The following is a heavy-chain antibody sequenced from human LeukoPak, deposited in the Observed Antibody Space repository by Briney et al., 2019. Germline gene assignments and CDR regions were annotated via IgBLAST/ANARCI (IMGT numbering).Heavy chain of an antibody. CDR3: AKDALISFRGAWSQSDS. CDR2: ISGSGGST. Sequence: GGSLRLSCAASGFTFSSYAMSWVRQAPGKGLEWVSGISGSGGSTYYVDAVKGRFTISRDNSKITLFLQMNSLRAEDTAVYYCAKDALISFRGAWSQSDSWGQGTLVTVSS. D-gene: IGHD3-16*02. J-gene: IGHJ4*02. V-gene: IGHV3-23*01. CDR1: GFTFSSYA.